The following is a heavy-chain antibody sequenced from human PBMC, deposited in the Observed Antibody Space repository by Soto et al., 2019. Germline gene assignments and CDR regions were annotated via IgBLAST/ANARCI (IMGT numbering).Heavy chain of an antibody. V-gene: IGHV5-51*01. CDR2: IYPGDSDN. Sequence: GESLKISCNGSGYSFTSYWNGWVRQMPGKGLEWMGIIYPGDSDNRYSPSFQGQVTISADKSFSTAYLQWSSLKASDTAMYYCAIDTDVGASYGKASPYYCMDVWGQGTQVTVSS. CDR1: GYSFTSYW. D-gene: IGHD5-18*01. CDR3: AIDTDVGASYGKASPYYCMDV. J-gene: IGHJ6*02.